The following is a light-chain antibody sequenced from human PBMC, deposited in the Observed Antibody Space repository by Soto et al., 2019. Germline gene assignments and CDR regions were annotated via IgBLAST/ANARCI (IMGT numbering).Light chain of an antibody. Sequence: QSVLTQPASVSGSPGQSIAISCIGSSSDVGGYNYVSWHQQHPGKAPKVVIYDVSNRPSGFSDRFSGSKSGNTASLTISGLQAEDEADYYCSSYTSSSTYVFGTGTKVTVL. CDR1: SSDVGGYNY. CDR2: DVS. V-gene: IGLV2-14*01. CDR3: SSYTSSSTYV. J-gene: IGLJ1*01.